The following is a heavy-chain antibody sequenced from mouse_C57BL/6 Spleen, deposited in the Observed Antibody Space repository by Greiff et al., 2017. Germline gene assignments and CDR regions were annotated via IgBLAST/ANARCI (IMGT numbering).Heavy chain of an antibody. CDR3: ARWHVYYYGRRYFDV. Sequence: QVQLQQPGAELVMPGASVKLSCKASGYTFTSYWMHWVKQRPGQGLEWIGEIDPSDSYTNYNQKFKGKSTLTVDKSSSTAYMQLSSLTSEDSAVYYCARWHVYYYGRRYFDVWGTGTTVTVSS. J-gene: IGHJ1*03. V-gene: IGHV1-69*01. CDR2: IDPSDSYT. CDR1: GYTFTSYW. D-gene: IGHD1-1*01.